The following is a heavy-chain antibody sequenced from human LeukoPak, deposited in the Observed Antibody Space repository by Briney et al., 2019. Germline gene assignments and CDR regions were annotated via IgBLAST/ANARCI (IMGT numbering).Heavy chain of an antibody. J-gene: IGHJ6*04. D-gene: IGHD3-10*01. CDR1: GFTFSSYS. Sequence: GGSLRLSCAASGFTFSSYSMNWVRQAPGKGLEWVSSISSSSSYIYYADSVKGRFTISRDNAKNSLYLRMNSLRAEDTAVYYCARDNYGSGSTTEPGGSYYYYGMDVWGKGTTVTVSS. CDR2: ISSSSSYI. V-gene: IGHV3-21*01. CDR3: ARDNYGSGSTTEPGGSYYYYGMDV.